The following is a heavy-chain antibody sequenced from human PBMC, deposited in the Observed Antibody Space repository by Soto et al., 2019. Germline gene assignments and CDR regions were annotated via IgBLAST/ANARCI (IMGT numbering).Heavy chain of an antibody. CDR3: ARHVANSGSYSEYFQH. J-gene: IGHJ1*01. V-gene: IGHV4-39*01. Sequence: QLQLPESGPGLVKASETLSLIGTVSGDSITRSTYFWGWIRQPPGKVLEWIGRIDYSGTTYYTTSLRTRATISVDTSKNQFSPMLTSVTAADTAVYYCARHVANSGSYSEYFQHWGEGNLVTV. CDR1: GDSITRSTYF. CDR2: IDYSGTT. D-gene: IGHD1-26*01.